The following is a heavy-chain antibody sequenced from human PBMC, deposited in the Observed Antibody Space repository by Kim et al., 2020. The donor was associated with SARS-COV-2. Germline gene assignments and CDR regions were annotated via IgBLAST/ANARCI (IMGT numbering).Heavy chain of an antibody. Sequence: GGSLRLSCAASGFTFSSYGMHWVRQAPGKGLEWVAVISYDGSNKYYADSVKGRFTISRDNSKNTLYLQMNSLRAEDTAVYYCAKDGYIAAAGSVDEYPHYYGMDVWGQGTTVTVSS. V-gene: IGHV3-30*18. CDR1: GFTFSSYG. J-gene: IGHJ6*02. CDR2: ISYDGSNK. CDR3: AKDGYIAAAGSVDEYPHYYGMDV. D-gene: IGHD6-13*01.